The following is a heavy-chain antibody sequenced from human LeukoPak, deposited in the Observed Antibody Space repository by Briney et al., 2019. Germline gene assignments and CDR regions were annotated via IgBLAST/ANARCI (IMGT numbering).Heavy chain of an antibody. CDR1: GGTFNSYA. J-gene: IGHJ5*02. CDR2: IIPILGIA. CDR3: ARERVSDRYGDYAGNWSDP. Sequence: ASVKVSCKASGGTFNSYAISWVRQAPGQGLERMGRIIPILGIANYAQKFQGRVTITADKSTSTAYMELSSLRSEDTAVYYCARERVSDRYGDYAGNWSDPWGQGTLVTVSS. D-gene: IGHD4-17*01. V-gene: IGHV1-69*04.